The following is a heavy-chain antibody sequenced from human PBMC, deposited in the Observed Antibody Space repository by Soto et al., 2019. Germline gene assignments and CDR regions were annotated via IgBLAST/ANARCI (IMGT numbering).Heavy chain of an antibody. V-gene: IGHV4-4*02. D-gene: IGHD5-18*01. CDR2: IYHSGST. J-gene: IGHJ4*02. CDR3: ARKVVDTAMASVLDY. Sequence: QVQLQESGPGLVKPSGTLSLTCAVSGGSISSSNWWSWVRQPPGKGLEWVGEIYHSGSTNYNPSLNSRVTISVDKSKNQFSLKLSSVTAADTAVYYCARKVVDTAMASVLDYWGQGTLVTVSS. CDR1: GGSISSSNW.